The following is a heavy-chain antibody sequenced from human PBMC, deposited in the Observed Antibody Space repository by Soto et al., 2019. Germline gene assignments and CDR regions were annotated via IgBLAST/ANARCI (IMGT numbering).Heavy chain of an antibody. Sequence: TGYYMHWVRQAPGQGLEWMGWINPNSGGTNYAQKFQGRVTMTRDTSISTAYMELSRLRSDDTAVYYCARMVVRGPPTGHNWFDPWGQGTLVTVS. J-gene: IGHJ5*02. CDR3: ARMVVRGPPTGHNWFDP. CDR2: INPNSGGT. V-gene: IGHV1-2*02. D-gene: IGHD3-10*01. CDR1: TGYY.